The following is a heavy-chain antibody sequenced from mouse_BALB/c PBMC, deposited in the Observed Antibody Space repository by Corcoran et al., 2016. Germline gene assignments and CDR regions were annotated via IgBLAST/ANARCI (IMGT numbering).Heavy chain of an antibody. CDR1: GYSFTGYT. CDR3: TRGDYDRYYFDY. D-gene: IGHD2-4*01. J-gene: IGHJ2*01. CDR2: INPYNGGT. V-gene: IGHV1-18*01. Sequence: EVQLQQSGPELVKPGASMKISCKASGYSFTGYTMNWVKQSHGKNPEWIGLINPYNGGTSYNQKFKGKATLTVDKSSSTAYMELLSLTSEDSAVYYCTRGDYDRYYFDYWGQGTTLTVSS.